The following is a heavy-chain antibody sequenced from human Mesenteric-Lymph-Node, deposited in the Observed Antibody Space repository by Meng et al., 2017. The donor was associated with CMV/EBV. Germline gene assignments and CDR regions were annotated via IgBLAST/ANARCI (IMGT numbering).Heavy chain of an antibody. D-gene: IGHD3-10*01. CDR2: IIRGDNT. Sequence: VPRVVEAGGLCHPGGLFRLVFAAFGFNVQDNYMIWVRQAAGKGLGWVCIIIRGDNTYYIYSVKDRFTVSRDKSKNTMYLQMNSLRVEDTAVYYCTGDSVSNPNLDYWGQGTLVTVSS. CDR3: TGDSVSNPNLDY. CDR1: GFNVQDNY. V-gene: IGHV3-66*01. J-gene: IGHJ4*02.